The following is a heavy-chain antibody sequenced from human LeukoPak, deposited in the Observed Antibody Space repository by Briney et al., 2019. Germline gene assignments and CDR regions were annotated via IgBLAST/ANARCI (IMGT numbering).Heavy chain of an antibody. V-gene: IGHV3-74*01. Sequence: GGSLILSCAASGFTFSSYWMHWVRQAPGKGLVWVSRISSDGSSTSYADSVKGRFTISRDNAKNTLYLQMNSLRAEDTAVYYCARVAVAGTDDNWFDPWGQGTLVTVSS. CDR2: ISSDGSST. CDR3: ARVAVAGTDDNWFDP. J-gene: IGHJ5*02. D-gene: IGHD6-19*01. CDR1: GFTFSSYW.